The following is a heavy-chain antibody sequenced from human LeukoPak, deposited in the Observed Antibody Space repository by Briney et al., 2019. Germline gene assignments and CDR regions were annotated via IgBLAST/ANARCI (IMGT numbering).Heavy chain of an antibody. CDR3: YICSGTSCYRY. D-gene: IGHD2-2*01. J-gene: IGHJ4*02. Sequence: SETLSLTCTVSGGSISSSSYYWGWIRQPPGKGLEWIGSIHYSGSTYYNPSLKSRVTISGDTSKNQFSLKLSSVTAADTAVYYCYICSGTSCYRYWGQGTLVTVAS. V-gene: IGHV4-39*01. CDR2: IHYSGST. CDR1: GGSISSSSYY.